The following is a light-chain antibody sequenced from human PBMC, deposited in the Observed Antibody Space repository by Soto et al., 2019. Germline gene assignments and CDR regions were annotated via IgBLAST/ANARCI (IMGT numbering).Light chain of an antibody. Sequence: DIQLTQSPPFLSASVGDRVTITCRASQGISSYLAWYQQKPGKAPKLLIYAASSLQRGVPSRFSDSGSGTEFTLTISSLQPEDSAAYYCQQLDGFPLTFGGGTTVEI. V-gene: IGKV1-9*01. CDR2: AAS. CDR3: QQLDGFPLT. CDR1: QGISSY. J-gene: IGKJ4*01.